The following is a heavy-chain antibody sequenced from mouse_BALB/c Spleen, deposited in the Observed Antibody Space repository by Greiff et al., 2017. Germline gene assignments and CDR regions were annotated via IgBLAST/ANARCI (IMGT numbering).Heavy chain of an antibody. CDR2: IDPANGST. J-gene: IGHJ4*01. V-gene: IGHV14-3*02. D-gene: IGHD1-2*01. Sequence: EVKLMESGAELVKPGASVKLSCTASGFNIKDTYMHWVKQRPEQGLEWIGRIDPANGSTKYDPKFQGKATITADTSSNTAYLQLSSLTSEDTAVYYCARYTAQGAMDYWGQGTSVTASS. CDR3: ARYTAQGAMDY. CDR1: GFNIKDTY.